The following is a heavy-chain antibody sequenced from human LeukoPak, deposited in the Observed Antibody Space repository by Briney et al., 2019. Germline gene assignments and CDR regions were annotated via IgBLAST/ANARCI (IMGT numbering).Heavy chain of an antibody. CDR3: ARLSNYYGSGSYPAYFDY. Sequence: PGGSLRLSCAASGFTFSSYEMNWVRQAPGKGLEWVSYISSSGSTIYYADSVKGRFTISRDNAKNSLYLQMNSLRAEDTAVYYCARLSNYYGSGSYPAYFDYWGQGTLVTVSS. J-gene: IGHJ4*02. V-gene: IGHV3-48*03. D-gene: IGHD3-10*01. CDR1: GFTFSSYE. CDR2: ISSSGSTI.